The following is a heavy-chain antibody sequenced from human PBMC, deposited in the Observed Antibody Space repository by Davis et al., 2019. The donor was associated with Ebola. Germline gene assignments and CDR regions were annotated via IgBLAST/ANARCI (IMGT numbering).Heavy chain of an antibody. J-gene: IGHJ5*02. CDR1: GGTFSSYA. V-gene: IGHV1-18*01. CDR2: ISAYNGNT. D-gene: IGHD6-19*01. Sequence: ASVKVSCKASGGTFSSYAISWVRQAPGQGLEWMGWISAYNGNTNYAQKLQGRVTMTTDTSTSTAYMELRSLRSDDTAVYYCARVVAVASGWFDPWGQGTLVTVSS. CDR3: ARVVAVASGWFDP.